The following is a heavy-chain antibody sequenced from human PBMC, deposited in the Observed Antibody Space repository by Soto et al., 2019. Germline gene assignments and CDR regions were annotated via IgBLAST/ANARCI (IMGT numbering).Heavy chain of an antibody. CDR3: ARNGDCTRPGCIVGWFDP. Sequence: SETLSLTCTVSGGSISSSYWSWIRQPPGKGLEWIGYIYYSGSTYYNPSLKSRVTISVDTSKNQFSLKLSSVTAADTAVYYCARNGDCTRPGCIVGWFDPWGPGTLVTVSS. D-gene: IGHD2-8*01. J-gene: IGHJ5*02. V-gene: IGHV4-59*08. CDR2: IYYSGST. CDR1: GGSISSSY.